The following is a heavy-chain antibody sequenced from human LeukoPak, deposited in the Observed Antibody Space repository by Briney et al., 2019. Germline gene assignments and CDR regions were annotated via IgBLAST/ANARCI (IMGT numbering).Heavy chain of an antibody. CDR3: ARSGGSTVTTRYFDL. J-gene: IGHJ2*01. CDR2: IYYSGST. CDR1: GGSISSYY. Sequence: PSETLSLTCTVAGGSISSYYWSWIRQPPGKELEWIGYIYYSGSTNYNPSLKSRVTISVDTSKNQFSLKLSSVTAADTAVYYCARSGGSTVTTRYFDLWGRGTLVTVSS. V-gene: IGHV4-59*08. D-gene: IGHD4-17*01.